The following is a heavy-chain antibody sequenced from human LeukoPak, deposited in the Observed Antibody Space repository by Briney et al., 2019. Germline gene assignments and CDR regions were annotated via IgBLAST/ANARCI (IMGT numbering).Heavy chain of an antibody. CDR1: VYTCTGYY. V-gene: IGHV1-2*02. Sequence: ASVRPSCKATVYTCTGYYMHWARQAPGQGLEWMGWINPNSGGTNYAQTFQGRVTMTRDTSISTAYMELSRLRSDDTAVYYCASKVGERWGQGTLVTVSS. D-gene: IGHD3-16*01. CDR3: ASKVGER. CDR2: INPNSGGT. J-gene: IGHJ4*02.